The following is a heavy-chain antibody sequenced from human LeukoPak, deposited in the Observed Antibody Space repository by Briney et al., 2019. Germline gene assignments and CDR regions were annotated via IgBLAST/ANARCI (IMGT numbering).Heavy chain of an antibody. CDR3: TRDRPPYYYGMDV. J-gene: IGHJ6*02. Sequence: GGSLRLSCTASGFTFGDYAMSWVRQAPGKGLEWVGFIRSKGYGGKTEYAASVKGRFTISRDDSKSIADLQMNSLKTEDTDVYYCTRDRPPYYYGMDVWGQGTTVTVSS. CDR1: GFTFGDYA. V-gene: IGHV3-49*04. CDR2: IRSKGYGGKT.